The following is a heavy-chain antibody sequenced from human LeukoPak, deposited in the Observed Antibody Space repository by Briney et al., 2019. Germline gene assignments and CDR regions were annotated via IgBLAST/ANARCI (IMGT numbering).Heavy chain of an antibody. D-gene: IGHD2-21*02. CDR3: AKDCGGDCYPYYYYYGMDV. CDR2: ISGSGGST. CDR1: GFTFSSYA. Sequence: GRSLRLSCGASGFTFSSYAMSWVRQAPGKGLEWVSAISGSGGSTYYADSVKGRFTISRDNSKNTLYLQMNSLRAEDTAVYYCAKDCGGDCYPYYYYYGMDVWGQGTTVTVSS. V-gene: IGHV3-23*01. J-gene: IGHJ6*02.